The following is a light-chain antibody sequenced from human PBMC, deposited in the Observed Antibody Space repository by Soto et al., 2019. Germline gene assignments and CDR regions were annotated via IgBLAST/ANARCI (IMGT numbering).Light chain of an antibody. CDR2: EVT. J-gene: IGLJ1*01. CDR3: TSYTITSPYV. V-gene: IGLV2-14*01. Sequence: QSFLTQPASMSGSAGQSITISCTGTSSDIGRYNFVSWYQHHPGKAPKLIIYEVTKRPSGVSYRFSGSKSGNTASLTISGLQAEDEADYYCTSYTITSPYVFGTGTKVTVL. CDR1: SSDIGRYNF.